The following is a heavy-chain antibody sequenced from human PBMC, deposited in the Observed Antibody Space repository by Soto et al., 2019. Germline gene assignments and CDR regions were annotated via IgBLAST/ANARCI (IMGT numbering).Heavy chain of an antibody. V-gene: IGHV3-30*18. J-gene: IGHJ6*02. CDR1: GFTFSSYG. CDR2: ISYDGSNK. Sequence: GGSLRLSCAASGFTFSSYGMHWVRQAPGKGLEWVAVISYDGSNKYYADSVKGRFTISRDNSKNTLYLQMNSLRAEDTAVYYCAKDLFGELLGYYGMDVWGQGTTVTVSS. D-gene: IGHD3-10*02. CDR3: AKDLFGELLGYYGMDV.